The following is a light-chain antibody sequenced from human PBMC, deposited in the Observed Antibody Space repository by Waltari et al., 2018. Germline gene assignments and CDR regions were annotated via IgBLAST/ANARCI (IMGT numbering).Light chain of an antibody. V-gene: IGLV2-14*03. J-gene: IGLJ2*01. CDR2: DVS. Sequence: QSALTQPASVSGSPGHPITIPCTGTSSALGGDNYIPWYQQHPGKAPKLIIYDVSNRPSGVSVRFSGSKSGNSASLTISGLQAEDETDYYCSSYTNSNTLVFGGGTNLTVL. CDR3: SSYTNSNTLV. CDR1: SSALGGDNY.